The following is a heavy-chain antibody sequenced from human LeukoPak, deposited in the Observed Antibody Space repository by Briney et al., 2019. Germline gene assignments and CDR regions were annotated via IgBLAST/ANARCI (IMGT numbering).Heavy chain of an antibody. V-gene: IGHV3-15*01. CDR2: IKSRTDGGTA. Sequence: GGSLTLSCAASGFTLRNAWMSWVRRVPRGGLEWICRIKSRTDGGTANYAAPVKGRFTISRDDLEKSLYLQMNSLKSEDTAVYYCTTDDILTGYPRGYYYYGMDVWGQGTTVTVSS. J-gene: IGHJ6*02. CDR3: TTDDILTGYPRGYYYYGMDV. CDR1: GFTLRNAW. D-gene: IGHD3-9*01.